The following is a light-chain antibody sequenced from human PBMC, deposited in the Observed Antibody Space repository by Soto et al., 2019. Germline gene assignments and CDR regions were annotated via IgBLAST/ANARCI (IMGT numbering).Light chain of an antibody. CDR2: EVS. Sequence: QSALTQPASVSGSPGQSITISCTGTSSDVGGYNYVSWYQQHPGKAPKLMIYEVSNRPSGVSHRFSGSKSGNTASLTISGIQAEDEADYYCSSVTGSSTLVFGGGTELTVL. CDR1: SSDVGGYNY. V-gene: IGLV2-14*01. J-gene: IGLJ3*02. CDR3: SSVTGSSTLV.